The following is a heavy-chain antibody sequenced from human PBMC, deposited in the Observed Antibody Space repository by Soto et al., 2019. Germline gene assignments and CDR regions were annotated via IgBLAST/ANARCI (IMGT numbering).Heavy chain of an antibody. D-gene: IGHD3-22*01. J-gene: IGHJ4*02. Sequence: GESLKISCHGSGYSFASYWIGWVRQMPGKDLEWMGIIYPGDSDTRYSPSFQGQVTISADKSISTAYLQWSSLKASDTAMYYCARLYDSSGYYYGDFDYWGQGTLVTVSS. CDR3: ARLYDSSGYYYGDFDY. CDR1: GYSFASYW. CDR2: IYPGDSDT. V-gene: IGHV5-51*01.